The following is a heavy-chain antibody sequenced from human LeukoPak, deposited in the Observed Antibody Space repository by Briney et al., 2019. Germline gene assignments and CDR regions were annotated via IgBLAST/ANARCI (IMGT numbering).Heavy chain of an antibody. J-gene: IGHJ4*02. V-gene: IGHV1-46*01. CDR2: IDPSRGST. D-gene: IGHD1-1*01. Sequence: ASVKVSCEASGYGFTTYYIHWVRQAPGQGLDWMGFIDPSRGSTSYAQKFQGRVTMTRDVSTSTVYMDLSGLTSEDTAIYYCARNVGSGLDYWGQGTLVTVSS. CDR3: ARNVGSGLDY. CDR1: GYGFTTYY.